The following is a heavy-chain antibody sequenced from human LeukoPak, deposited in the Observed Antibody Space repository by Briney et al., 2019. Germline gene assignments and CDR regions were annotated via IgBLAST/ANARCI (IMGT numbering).Heavy chain of an antibody. CDR3: ARGGTIFGVVTIDY. V-gene: IGHV1-8*01. D-gene: IGHD3-3*01. J-gene: IGHJ4*02. CDR2: MNPNSGNT. Sequence: ASVKVSCKASGYTFTSYDINWVRQATGQGLEWMGWMNPNSGNTGYAQKFQGRVTMTRNTSISTAYTELSSLRSEDTAVYYCARGGTIFGVVTIDYWGQGTLVTVSS. CDR1: GYTFTSYD.